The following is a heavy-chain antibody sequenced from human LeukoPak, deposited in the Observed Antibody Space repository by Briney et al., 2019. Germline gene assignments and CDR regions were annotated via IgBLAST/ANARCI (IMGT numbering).Heavy chain of an antibody. Sequence: GGSLTLSCAASGFSFLSYSMNWVRQAPGKALEWVSSITSSGAYIFYADSVKGRFTISRDNAKDSLYLQMNSLGPEDTAVYYCARDPYSGNYGNYYYYYMDVWGKGTTVTISS. CDR1: GFSFLSYS. CDR3: ARDPYSGNYGNYYYYYMDV. V-gene: IGHV3-21*01. J-gene: IGHJ6*03. CDR2: ITSSGAYI. D-gene: IGHD1-26*01.